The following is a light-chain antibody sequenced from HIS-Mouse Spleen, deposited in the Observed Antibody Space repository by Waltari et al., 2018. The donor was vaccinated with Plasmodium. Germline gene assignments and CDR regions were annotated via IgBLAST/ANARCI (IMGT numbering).Light chain of an antibody. CDR3: CSYAGSSTYV. V-gene: IGLV2-11*01. CDR1: SSDVGGYNY. Sequence: QSALTQPRSVSGSPGQSVTISCTGTSSDVGGYNYVPWYQQHPGKAPKLMIYDVSKRPSGVSNRFSGSKSGNTASLTISGLQAEDEADYYCCSYAGSSTYVFGTGTKVTVL. CDR2: DVS. J-gene: IGLJ1*01.